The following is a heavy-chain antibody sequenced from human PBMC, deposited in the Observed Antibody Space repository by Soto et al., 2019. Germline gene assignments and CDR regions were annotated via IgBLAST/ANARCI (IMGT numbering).Heavy chain of an antibody. CDR1: GYTFTGYY. CDR3: ARDRELAYYYYGMDV. CDR2: INPNSGGT. Sequence: ASVKVSCKASGYTFTGYYMHWVRQAPGQGLEWMGWINPNSGGTNYAQKFQGRVTMTRDTSISTAYMELSRLSSDDTAVYYCARDRELAYYYYGMDVWGQGTTVTVSS. D-gene: IGHD1-1*01. V-gene: IGHV1-2*02. J-gene: IGHJ6*02.